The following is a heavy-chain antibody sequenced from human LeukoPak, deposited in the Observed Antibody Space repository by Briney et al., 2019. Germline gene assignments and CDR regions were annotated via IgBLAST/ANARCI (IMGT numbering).Heavy chain of an antibody. CDR2: MQSTGNS. CDR1: ADSISTYH. J-gene: IGHJ4*02. Sequence: SETVSLTCSVSADSISTYHWNWIRKPPGKGLEWIAYMQSTGNSKYNPSLRNRVTMFVDKSNNQVALILRSVTAADTAVYYCARDKQHSYGRYFDHWGQGALVTVSS. CDR3: ARDKQHSYGRYFDH. D-gene: IGHD5-18*01. V-gene: IGHV4-59*01.